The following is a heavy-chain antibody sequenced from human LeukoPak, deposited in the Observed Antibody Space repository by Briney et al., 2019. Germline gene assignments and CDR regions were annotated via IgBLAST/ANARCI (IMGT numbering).Heavy chain of an antibody. CDR2: IYHSGST. Sequence: KPSEALSLTCAVSGYSISSGYNWGLIRQPPGKGLEWIGIIYHSGSTYYNPSVKSRVTISGDTSKNQFSLKLSSVTAADTAVYFCARAQGTMIVVVRYNWFDPRGQRPLVTVSS. CDR3: ARAQGTMIVVVRYNWFDP. D-gene: IGHD3-22*01. J-gene: IGHJ5*02. CDR1: GYSISSGYN. V-gene: IGHV4-38-2*01.